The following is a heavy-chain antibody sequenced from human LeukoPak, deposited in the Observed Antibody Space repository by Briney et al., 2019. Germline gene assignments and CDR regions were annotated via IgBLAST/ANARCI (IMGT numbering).Heavy chain of an antibody. J-gene: IGHJ1*01. D-gene: IGHD5-12*01. V-gene: IGHV3-30*18. Sequence: PGGSLRLSCAASGFTFSSYGMHWVRQAPGKGLEWVAVISYDGSNKYYADSVKGRFTISRDNSKNTLYLQMSSLRAEDTALYYCVKVGDSGYGEYYQHWGQGTLVTVSS. CDR1: GFTFSSYG. CDR2: ISYDGSNK. CDR3: VKVGDSGYGEYYQH.